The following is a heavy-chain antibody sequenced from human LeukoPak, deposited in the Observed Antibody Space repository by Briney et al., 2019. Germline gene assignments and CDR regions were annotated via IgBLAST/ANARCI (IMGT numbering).Heavy chain of an antibody. CDR1: GFTFSSYW. CDR2: IKQDGSEK. CDR3: AKDGYSSSWYY. Sequence: GGSLRLSCAASGFTFSSYWMSWVRQAPGKGLEWVAIIKQDGSEKYYADSVKGRFTISRDNSKNTLYLQMNSLRAEDTAVYYCAKDGYSSSWYYWGQGTLVTVSS. J-gene: IGHJ4*02. D-gene: IGHD6-13*01. V-gene: IGHV3-7*01.